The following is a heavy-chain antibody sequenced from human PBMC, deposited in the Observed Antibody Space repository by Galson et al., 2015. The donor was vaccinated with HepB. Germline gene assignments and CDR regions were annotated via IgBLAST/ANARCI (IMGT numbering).Heavy chain of an antibody. D-gene: IGHD3-22*01. CDR2: MNPNSGNT. J-gene: IGHJ3*02. V-gene: IGHV1-8*02. CDR3: ARVLYYYDSSGYFRYDAFDI. CDR1: GYTFTGYY. Sequence: SVKVSRKASGYTFTGYYMHWVRQAPGQGLEWMGWMNPNSGNTGYAQKFQGRVTMTRNTSISTAYMELSSLRSEDTAVYYCARVLYYYDSSGYFRYDAFDIWGQGTMVTVSS.